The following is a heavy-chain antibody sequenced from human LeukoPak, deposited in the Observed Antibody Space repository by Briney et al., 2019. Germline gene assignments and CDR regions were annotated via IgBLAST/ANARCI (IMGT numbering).Heavy chain of an antibody. J-gene: IGHJ4*02. Sequence: SETLSLTCTLSDGSIGIHSWSWIRQPPGKGLEWIGTIHYGGSPSYNPSLRSRVTISVDRSKNRFSLKLTSVTAADTAVYYGASESRVRGILYFFDYWGRGTLVTVSS. CDR2: IHYGGSP. CDR1: DGSIGIHS. D-gene: IGHD3-10*01. V-gene: IGHV4-59*11. CDR3: ASESRVRGILYFFDY.